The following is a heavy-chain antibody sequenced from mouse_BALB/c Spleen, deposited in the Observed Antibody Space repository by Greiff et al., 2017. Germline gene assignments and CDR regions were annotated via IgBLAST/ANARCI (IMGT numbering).Heavy chain of an antibody. D-gene: IGHD1-1*01. V-gene: IGHV3-8*02. CDR1: GDSITSGY. Sequence: EVKVVESGPSLVKPSHTLSLTCSVTGDSITSGYWNWIRKFPGNKLEYMGYISYSGSTYYNPSLKSRISITRDTSKNQYYLQLNSVTTEDTATYYCARIEGATVVAYYYAMDYWGQGTSVTVSS. J-gene: IGHJ4*01. CDR3: ARIEGATVVAYYYAMDY. CDR2: ISYSGST.